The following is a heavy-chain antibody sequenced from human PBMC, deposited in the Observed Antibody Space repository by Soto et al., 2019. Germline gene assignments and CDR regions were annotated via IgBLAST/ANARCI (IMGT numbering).Heavy chain of an antibody. V-gene: IGHV4-38-2*01. CDR2: TYYGASS. Sequence: PXGILSLTCAVSGYSISSGYYWGWIRQPPGKGLEWLGTTYYGASSYYNPSLRSRITILLDASTNQLSLKLSSVTAADTAVYFCVGVAGSASWYETDSWGQGILVTVSS. D-gene: IGHD6-13*01. CDR3: VGVAGSASWYETDS. J-gene: IGHJ4*02. CDR1: GYSISSGYY.